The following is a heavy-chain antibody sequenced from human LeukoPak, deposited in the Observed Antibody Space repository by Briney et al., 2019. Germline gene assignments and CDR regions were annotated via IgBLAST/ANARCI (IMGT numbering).Heavy chain of an antibody. CDR2: ISNSGGNT. J-gene: IGHJ4*02. D-gene: IGHD1-26*01. CDR3: AKGDVGPIGN. V-gene: IGHV3-23*01. CDR1: GFTFSSYA. Sequence: GGSLRLSCAASGFTFSSYAMSWVRQVPGKGLEWVSSISNSGGNTYYADSVKGRFTISRDNSKNTLYLQMNSLRAEDTAVYYCAKGDVGPIGNWGQGTLVTVSS.